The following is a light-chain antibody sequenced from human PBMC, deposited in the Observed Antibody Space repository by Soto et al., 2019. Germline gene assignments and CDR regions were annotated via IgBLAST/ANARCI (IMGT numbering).Light chain of an antibody. CDR3: QQYNKWPQT. CDR1: QSISSW. Sequence: DIQMTQSPSTLSASVGDRVTITCRASQSISSWLAWYRQKPGKAPKLLIYKASSLESGVPSRFSGSGSGTEFTLTISSLQSEDLAVYHCQQYNKWPQTFGQGTKVDIK. CDR2: KAS. J-gene: IGKJ1*01. V-gene: IGKV1-5*03.